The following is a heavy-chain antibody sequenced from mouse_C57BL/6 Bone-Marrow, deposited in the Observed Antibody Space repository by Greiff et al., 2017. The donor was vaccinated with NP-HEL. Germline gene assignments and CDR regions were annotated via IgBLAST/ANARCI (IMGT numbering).Heavy chain of an antibody. Sequence: QVQLQQSGAELVRPGASVTLSCKASGYTFTDYEMHWVKQTPVHGLEWIGAIDPETGGTAYNQKFKGKAILTADKSSSTAYMELRSLTSEDSAVYYCTRHYGSSSWCAYWGQGTLVTVSA. V-gene: IGHV1-15*01. CDR3: TRHYGSSSWCAY. J-gene: IGHJ3*01. CDR1: GYTFTDYE. D-gene: IGHD1-1*01. CDR2: IDPETGGT.